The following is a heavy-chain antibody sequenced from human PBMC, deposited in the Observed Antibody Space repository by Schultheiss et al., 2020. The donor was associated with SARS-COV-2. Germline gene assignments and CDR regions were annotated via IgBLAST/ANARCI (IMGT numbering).Heavy chain of an antibody. J-gene: IGHJ4*02. D-gene: IGHD3-10*01. CDR2: ISYDGSDK. V-gene: IGHV3-30*18. CDR3: AKDRYGSGSYKDY. CDR1: GFTFSSYG. Sequence: GESLKISCAASGFTFSSYGMHWVRQAPGKGLEWVTIISYDGSDKYYADSVRGRFTISRDNSNNTLYLQMNSLRAEDTAVYYCAKDRYGSGSYKDYWGQGTLVTVSS.